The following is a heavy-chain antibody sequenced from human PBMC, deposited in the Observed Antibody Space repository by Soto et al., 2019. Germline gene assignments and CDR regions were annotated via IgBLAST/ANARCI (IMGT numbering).Heavy chain of an antibody. J-gene: IGHJ6*02. D-gene: IGHD6-13*01. CDR1: GYTFTGYY. CDR3: ARDSSSWYGYYYYGMDV. CDR2: INPNSGGT. Sequence: ASVKVSCKASGYTFTGYYMHWVRQAPGQGPEWMGWINPNSGGTNYAQKFQGWVTMTRDTSISTAYMELSRLRSDDTAVYYCARDSSSWYGYYYYGMDVWGQGTTVTVSS. V-gene: IGHV1-2*04.